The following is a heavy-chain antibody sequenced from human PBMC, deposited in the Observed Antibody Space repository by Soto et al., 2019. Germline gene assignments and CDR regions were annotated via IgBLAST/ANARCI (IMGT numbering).Heavy chain of an antibody. D-gene: IGHD3-3*01. J-gene: IGHJ6*02. V-gene: IGHV1-69*06. CDR2: IIPIFGTA. CDR3: GAGGFWSGYYSYGMDV. Sequence: GASVKVSCKASGGTFSSYAISWVRQAPGQGLEWMGGIIPIFGTANYAQKFQGRVTITADKSTSTACMELSSLRSEDTAVYYCGAGGFWSGYYSYGMDVWGQGTTVTVSS. CDR1: GGTFSSYA.